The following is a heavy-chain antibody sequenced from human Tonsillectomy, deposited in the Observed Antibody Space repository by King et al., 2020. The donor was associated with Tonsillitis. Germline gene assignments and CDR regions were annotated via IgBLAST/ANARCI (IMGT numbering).Heavy chain of an antibody. V-gene: IGHV4-34*01. CDR3: ARPSSPVGRNWFDP. CDR1: GGSFSGYY. D-gene: IGHD2-2*01. J-gene: IGHJ5*02. CDR2: INHSGST. Sequence: VQLQQWGAGLLKPSETLSLTCAVYGGSFSGYYWSWIRQPPGKGLEWIGEINHSGSTNYNPSLKSRVTISVDTSKNQFSLKLSSVTAADTAVYYCARPSSPVGRNWFDPWGQGTLVTVSS.